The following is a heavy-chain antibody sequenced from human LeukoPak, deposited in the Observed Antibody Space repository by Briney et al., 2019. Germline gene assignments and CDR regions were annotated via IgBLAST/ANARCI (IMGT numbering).Heavy chain of an antibody. Sequence: PGGSLRLSCAASGFTFSSYAMHWVRQAPGKGLEWVAVISYDGSNKYYADSVKGRFTISRDNSKNTLYLQMSSLRSEDTAVYYCVKGMTYSSGFLDYWGQGTPVTVSS. CDR2: ISYDGSNK. J-gene: IGHJ4*02. CDR3: VKGMTYSSGFLDY. D-gene: IGHD6-19*01. CDR1: GFTFSSYA. V-gene: IGHV3-30*14.